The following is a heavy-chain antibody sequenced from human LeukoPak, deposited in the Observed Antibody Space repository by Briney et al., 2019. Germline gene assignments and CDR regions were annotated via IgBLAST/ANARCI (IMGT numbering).Heavy chain of an antibody. CDR1: GFTFSSYA. CDR2: ISGSGGST. Sequence: GGSLRLSCAASGFTFSSYAMSWVRQAPGKGLEWVSAISGSGGSTYYADSVKGRFTISRDNSKNTLYLQMNSLRAEDTAVYYCARRQDFWSAHYRPDFDYWGQGTLVTVSS. V-gene: IGHV3-23*01. CDR3: ARRQDFWSAHYRPDFDY. D-gene: IGHD3-3*01. J-gene: IGHJ4*02.